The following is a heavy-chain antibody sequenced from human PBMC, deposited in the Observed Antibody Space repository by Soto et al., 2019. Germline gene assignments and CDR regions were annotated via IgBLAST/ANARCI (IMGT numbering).Heavy chain of an antibody. V-gene: IGHV3-74*01. CDR2: INSDGTTT. CDR3: ATDGSYAQHV. D-gene: IGHD2-2*01. Sequence: GGSLRLSCAASGFTLSNTWMHWVRQAPGKGLVWVSHINSDGTTTTYADSVKGRFTISRDNAKNTVHLQMNSLRAEDTAVYYCATDGSYAQHVWGQGTTVTVSS. CDR1: GFTLSNTW. J-gene: IGHJ6*02.